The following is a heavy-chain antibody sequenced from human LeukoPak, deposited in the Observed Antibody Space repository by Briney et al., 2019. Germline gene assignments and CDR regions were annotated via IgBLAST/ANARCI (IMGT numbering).Heavy chain of an antibody. CDR1: GGSFSGYY. CDR2: INHSGST. V-gene: IGHV4-34*01. D-gene: IGHD3-3*01. Sequence: SETLSLTCAVYGGSFSGYYWSWIRQPPGKGLEWIGEINHSGSTSYNPSLKSRVTISVDTSKNQFSLKRSSVTAADTAVYYCARGGITIFGVVIMRSTGFDPWGQGTLVTVSS. CDR3: ARGGITIFGVVIMRSTGFDP. J-gene: IGHJ5*02.